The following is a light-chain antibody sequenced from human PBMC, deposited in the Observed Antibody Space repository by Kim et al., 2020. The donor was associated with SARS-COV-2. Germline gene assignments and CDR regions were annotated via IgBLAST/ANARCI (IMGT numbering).Light chain of an antibody. CDR2: YKSDSDK. Sequence: QPVLTQPSSLSASPGASASLTCTLRSGINVGTYRIYWYQQKPGSPPQYLLRYKSDSDKQQGSGVPSRFSGYKDASANAGILLISGLQSEDEADYYCMIWHSSAWVFGGGTKLTVL. CDR1: SGINVGTYR. J-gene: IGLJ3*02. CDR3: MIWHSSAWV. V-gene: IGLV5-45*02.